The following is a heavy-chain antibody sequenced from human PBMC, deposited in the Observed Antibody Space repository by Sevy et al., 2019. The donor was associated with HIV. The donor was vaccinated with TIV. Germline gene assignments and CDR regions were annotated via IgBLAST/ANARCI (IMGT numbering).Heavy chain of an antibody. CDR1: GYTLTALS. CDR3: ATTKDYYDSSGYPFDH. J-gene: IGHJ4*02. D-gene: IGHD3-22*01. CDR2: FDPEDGET. V-gene: IGHV1-24*01. Sequence: ASVKVSCKVSGYTLTALSMHWVRQAPGKGLEWMGTFDPEDGETRFAQKFQGRVTMTEDTSTDTAYMELSSLRSEYTAVYFCATTKDYYDSSGYPFDHWGQGALVTVSS.